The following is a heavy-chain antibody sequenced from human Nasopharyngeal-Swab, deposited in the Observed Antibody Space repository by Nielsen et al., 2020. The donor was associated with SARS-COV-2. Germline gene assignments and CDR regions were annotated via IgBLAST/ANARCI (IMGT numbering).Heavy chain of an antibody. CDR3: ASPIRYSGHDLGFDY. V-gene: IGHV4-39*07. Sequence: WIRQPPGKGLEWIGSIYYSGSTYYNPSLKSRVTISVDTSKNQFSLKLSSVTAADTAVYYCASPIRYSGHDLGFDYWGQGTLVTVSS. D-gene: IGHD5-12*01. J-gene: IGHJ4*02. CDR2: IYYSGST.